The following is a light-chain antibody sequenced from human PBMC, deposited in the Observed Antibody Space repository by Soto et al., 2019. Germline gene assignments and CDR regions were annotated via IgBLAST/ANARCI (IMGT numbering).Light chain of an antibody. Sequence: QSVLTQPRSVSGSPGQSVTTSCTGTSSDVGAYDSVSWYQQHPDKAPKLIISDVSERPSGVPDRFSGSKSANTASLTISGLQAEDEADYYCCSYAGSYTYVFGTGTKVTVL. CDR2: DVS. J-gene: IGLJ1*01. CDR1: SSDVGAYDS. V-gene: IGLV2-11*01. CDR3: CSYAGSYTYV.